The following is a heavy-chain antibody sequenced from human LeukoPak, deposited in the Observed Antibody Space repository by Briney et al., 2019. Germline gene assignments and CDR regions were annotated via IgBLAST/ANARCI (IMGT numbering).Heavy chain of an antibody. D-gene: IGHD2/OR15-2a*01. CDR1: GGTFSSYA. J-gene: IGHJ5*02. CDR2: IIPIFGTA. V-gene: IGHV1-69*13. CDR3: ARDTALDSTDACFDP. Sequence: SVKVSCKASGGTFSSYAISWVRQAPGQGLEWMGGIIPIFGTANYAQKFQGRVTITADESTSTAYMEVTRLRSDDTAVYCCARDTALDSTDACFDPWGQGTLVTVSS.